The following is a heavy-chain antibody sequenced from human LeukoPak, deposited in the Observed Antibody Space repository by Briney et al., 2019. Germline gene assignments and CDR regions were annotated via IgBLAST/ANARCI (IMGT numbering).Heavy chain of an antibody. Sequence: GGSLRLSCAASGFTFSSYAMSWVRQAPGKGLEWVSAISGSGGSTYYADSVKGRFTISRDNSKNTLYLQMNSLRAEDTAVYYCAKAGPVRGVITYYFDYWGQGTLVTVSS. CDR2: ISGSGGST. CDR3: AKAGPVRGVITYYFDY. J-gene: IGHJ4*02. CDR1: GFTFSSYA. D-gene: IGHD3-10*01. V-gene: IGHV3-23*01.